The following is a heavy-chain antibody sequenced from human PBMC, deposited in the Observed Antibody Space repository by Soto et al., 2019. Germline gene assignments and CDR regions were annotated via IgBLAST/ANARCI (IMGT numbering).Heavy chain of an antibody. CDR3: ARHPRDDYGGNIWFDP. CDR2: MYYTGST. D-gene: IGHD4-17*01. CDR1: GGSISSSSYY. J-gene: IGHJ5*02. Sequence: SETRSLTCTVSGGSISSSSYYWGWIRQPPGKGLEWIGSMYYTGSTYYNPSLKSRVTISVDTSKNQFSLKLNSATAADTAVYYCARHPRDDYGGNIWFDPWGQGTLVTVSS. V-gene: IGHV4-39*01.